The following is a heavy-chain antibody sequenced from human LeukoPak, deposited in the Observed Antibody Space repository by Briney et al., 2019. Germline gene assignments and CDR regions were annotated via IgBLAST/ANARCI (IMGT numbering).Heavy chain of an antibody. D-gene: IGHD5-18*01. CDR1: GGTFSSYA. V-gene: IGHV1-69*13. J-gene: IGHJ5*02. CDR2: IIPIFGTA. CDR3: ARARRTATSWFDP. Sequence: GASVKVSCKASGGTFSSYAISWVRQALGQGLEWMGGIIPIFGTANYAQKFQGRVTITADESTSTAYMELSSLRSEDTAVYYCARARRTATSWFDPWGQGTLVTVSS.